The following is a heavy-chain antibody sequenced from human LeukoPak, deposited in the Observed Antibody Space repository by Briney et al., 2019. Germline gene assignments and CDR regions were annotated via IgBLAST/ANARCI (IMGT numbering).Heavy chain of an antibody. CDR1: GFTFSSYA. J-gene: IGHJ4*02. D-gene: IGHD2-15*01. CDR3: ARGGVDKRFDY. CDR2: ISYDGSNK. Sequence: GGSLRLSCAASGFTFSSYAMHWVRQAPGKGLEWVAVISYDGSNKYYADSVKGRFTISRDNSKNTLYLQMNSLRDAETAVYHCARGGVDKRFDYWGQGTLVTVSS. V-gene: IGHV3-30*04.